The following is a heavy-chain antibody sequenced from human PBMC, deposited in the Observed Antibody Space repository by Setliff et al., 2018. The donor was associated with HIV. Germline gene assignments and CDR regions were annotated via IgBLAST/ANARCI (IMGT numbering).Heavy chain of an antibody. J-gene: IGHJ3*02. V-gene: IGHV4-59*08. D-gene: IGHD1-26*01. CDR3: ARWEAAQKAFDI. CDR2: GHYSGNT. Sequence: SETLSLTCTVSGVSIISYYWNWIRQPPGKGLEWIGYGHYSGNTKQNPSLRSRVTISVDTSKNQLSLTLYSVSAADTAVSYCARWEAAQKAFDIWGHGTMVTVSS. CDR1: GVSIISYY.